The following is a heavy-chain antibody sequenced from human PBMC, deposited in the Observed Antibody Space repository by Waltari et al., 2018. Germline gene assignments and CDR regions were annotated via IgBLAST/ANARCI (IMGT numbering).Heavy chain of an antibody. J-gene: IGHJ4*02. CDR2: IWYDGSNK. V-gene: IGHV3-33*01. Sequence: QVQLVESGGGVVQPGRSLRLSCAASGFTFSSYGMHWVRQAPGKGLEWGAVIWYDGSNKYYADSVKGRFTISRDNSKNTLYLKMNSLRAEDTAVYYCARDNGGSCDYWGQGTLVTVSS. D-gene: IGHD2-15*01. CDR1: GFTFSSYG. CDR3: ARDNGGSCDY.